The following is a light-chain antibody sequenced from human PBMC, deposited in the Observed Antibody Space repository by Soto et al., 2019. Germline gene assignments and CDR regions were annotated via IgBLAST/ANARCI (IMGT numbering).Light chain of an antibody. Sequence: EIVLTQSPATLSLSPGERATLSCRANQSVSSYLAWYQQKPGQAPRLLIYDASNRATGISARFSGSGSGTDFTLTISSLEPEDFAVYYCQQRSKWPPEVTFGQGTRLEIK. CDR3: QQRSKWPPEVT. V-gene: IGKV3-11*01. J-gene: IGKJ5*01. CDR1: QSVSSY. CDR2: DAS.